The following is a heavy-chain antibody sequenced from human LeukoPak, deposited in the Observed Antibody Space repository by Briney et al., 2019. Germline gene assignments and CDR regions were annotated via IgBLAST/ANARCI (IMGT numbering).Heavy chain of an antibody. D-gene: IGHD6-19*01. V-gene: IGHV1-2*04. CDR1: GYTFTGYY. CDR3: ARGAVAGYYFDY. Sequence: ASVTVSCKASGYTFTGYYMHWVRQAPGQGLEWMGWINPNSGGTNYAQKFQGWVTMTRDTSISTAYMELSRLRSDDTAVYYCARGAVAGYYFDYWGQGTLVTVSS. CDR2: INPNSGGT. J-gene: IGHJ4*02.